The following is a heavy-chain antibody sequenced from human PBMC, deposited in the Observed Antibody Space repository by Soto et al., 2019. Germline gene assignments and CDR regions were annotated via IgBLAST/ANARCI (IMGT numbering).Heavy chain of an antibody. CDR3: ARDSTDYSAYCGGDCYSFYFDY. V-gene: IGHV3-33*01. Sequence: ESGGGVVQPGRSLRLSCAASGFTFSSYGMHWVRQAPGKGLEWVAVIWYDGSNKYYADSVKGRFTISRDNSKNTLYLKMNSLRAEDTAVYYCARDSTDYSAYCGGDCYSFYFDYWGQGTLVTVSS. CDR2: IWYDGSNK. J-gene: IGHJ4*02. D-gene: IGHD2-21*02. CDR1: GFTFSSYG.